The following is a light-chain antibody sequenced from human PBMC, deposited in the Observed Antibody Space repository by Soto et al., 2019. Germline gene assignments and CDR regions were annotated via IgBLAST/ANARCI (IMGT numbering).Light chain of an antibody. CDR1: KSVSSY. V-gene: IGKV3-20*01. CDR2: GAS. Sequence: IVLTHSPATLTLPHGQRATLSWRARKSVSSYVACYQQKPGEAPRLLNDGASTRATGIPDRFSGSGSGTDFTLTSSRLEPEDFAVYHCQQYGASPWTFGQGTKVDIK. CDR3: QQYGASPWT. J-gene: IGKJ1*01.